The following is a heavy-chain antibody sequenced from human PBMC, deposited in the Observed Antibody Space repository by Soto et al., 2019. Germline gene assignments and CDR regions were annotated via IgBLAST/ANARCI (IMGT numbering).Heavy chain of an antibody. CDR3: AANIQLDY. CDR2: IYYSGRT. CDR1: GGSISSYY. D-gene: IGHD2-2*01. Sequence: QVQLQESGPGLVKPSETLSLTCTVSGGSISSYYWSWIRQPPGKGLEWIGYIYYSGRTNYNPSLKSRVTISVDTSKNQFSLKLSSVTAEDTAVYYCAANIQLDYWGQGTLVTVSS. J-gene: IGHJ4*02. V-gene: IGHV4-59*01.